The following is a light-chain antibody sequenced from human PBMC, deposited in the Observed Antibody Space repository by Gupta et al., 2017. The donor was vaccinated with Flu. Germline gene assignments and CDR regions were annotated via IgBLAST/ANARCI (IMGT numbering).Light chain of an antibody. CDR2: GAS. CDR1: QSVSSTY. J-gene: IGKJ5*01. Sequence: EIVLTQSPGTLSLSPGERATLSCRASQSVSSTYLAWYQQKPGQPPRLLINGASSRASGIPDRFSGSGSGTDFTLTIYRLEPEDFVVYYCQQYGNAPITFGQGTRLEIK. CDR3: QQYGNAPIT. V-gene: IGKV3-20*01.